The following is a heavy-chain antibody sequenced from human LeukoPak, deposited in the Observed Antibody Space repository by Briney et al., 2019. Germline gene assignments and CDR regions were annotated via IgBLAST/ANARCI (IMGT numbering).Heavy chain of an antibody. V-gene: IGHV3-9*01. CDR3: AGIGSITMVRGVIPFAFDP. CDR1: GFTFDDYA. CDR2: ISWNSGSI. D-gene: IGHD3-10*01. J-gene: IGHJ5*02. Sequence: GRSLRLSCAASGFTFDDYAMHWVRQAPGKGLEWVSGISWNSGSIGYADSVKGRFTISRDNAKNSLYLQMNSLRAEDTAVYYCAGIGSITMVRGVIPFAFDPWGQGTLVTVSS.